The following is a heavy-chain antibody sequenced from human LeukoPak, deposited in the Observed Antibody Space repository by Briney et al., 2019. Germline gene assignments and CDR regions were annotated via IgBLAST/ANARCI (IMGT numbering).Heavy chain of an antibody. J-gene: IGHJ4*02. Sequence: GGSLRLSCAASGFTVGSSYMSWVRQAPGKGLEWVSRINPDGITTTYADSVKGRFTISRDNAKNSLFLQMNSLRDEDTSVYYCARAVTVVTRGGLVFDYWGQGTLVTVSS. V-gene: IGHV3-74*01. D-gene: IGHD2-21*02. CDR3: ARAVTVVTRGGLVFDY. CDR1: GFTVGSSY. CDR2: INPDGITT.